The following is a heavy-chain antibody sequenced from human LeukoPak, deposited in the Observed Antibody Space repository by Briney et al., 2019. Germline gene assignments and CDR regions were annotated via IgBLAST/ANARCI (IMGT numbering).Heavy chain of an antibody. CDR1: GGSISSYY. CDR3: ARDGGIYGSGSYPMDV. Sequence: SETLSLTCTVSGGSISSYYWSWIRKPPGKGLEWIGYIYYSGSTNYNPSLTSRVTISVDTAKDQFSLKLSSVTAADTAVYYCARDGGIYGSGSYPMDVWGKGTTVTISS. CDR2: IYYSGST. D-gene: IGHD3-10*01. J-gene: IGHJ6*03. V-gene: IGHV4-59*01.